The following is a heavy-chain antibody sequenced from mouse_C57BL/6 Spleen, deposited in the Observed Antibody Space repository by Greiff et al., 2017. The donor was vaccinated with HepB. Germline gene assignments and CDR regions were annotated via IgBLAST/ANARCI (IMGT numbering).Heavy chain of an antibody. V-gene: IGHV1-26*01. CDR2: INPNNGGT. J-gene: IGHJ1*03. D-gene: IGHD1-1*01. CDR3: ARNDGSSSWYFDV. Sequence: VQLQQSGPELVKPGASVKISCKASGYTFTDYYMNWVKQSHGKSLEWIGDINPNNGGTSYNQKFKGKATLTVDKSSSTAYMELRSLTSEDSAVYYCARNDGSSSWYFDVWGTGTTVTVSS. CDR1: GYTFTDYY.